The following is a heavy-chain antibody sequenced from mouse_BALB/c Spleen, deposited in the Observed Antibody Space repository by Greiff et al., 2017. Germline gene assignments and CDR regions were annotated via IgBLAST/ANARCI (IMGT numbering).Heavy chain of an antibody. D-gene: IGHD1-1*01. CDR2: ISYSGST. CDR1: GYSITSDYA. Sequence: EVHLVESGPGLVKPSQSLSLTCTVTGYSITSDYAWNWIRQFPGNKLEWMGYISYSGSTSYNPSLKSRISITRDTSKNQFFLQLNSVTTEDTATYYCARGGYGKGAMDYWGQGTSVTVSS. V-gene: IGHV3-2*02. J-gene: IGHJ4*01. CDR3: ARGGYGKGAMDY.